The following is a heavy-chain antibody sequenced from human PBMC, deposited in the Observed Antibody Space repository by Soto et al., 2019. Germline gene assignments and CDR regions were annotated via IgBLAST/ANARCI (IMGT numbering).Heavy chain of an antibody. V-gene: IGHV4-39*01. J-gene: IGHJ4*02. CDR3: ARQARGATYSDFDY. CDR2: IYYSGTT. CDR1: GGSISSSSYY. Sequence: SETLSLTCTVSGGSISSSSYYWGWILQPPGKGLEWIGSIYYSGTTFYVPSLKSRLFMSVDTSKNQYSLRLRSVTATDTAVYYCARQARGATYSDFDYWGQGTLVTVSS. D-gene: IGHD1-26*01.